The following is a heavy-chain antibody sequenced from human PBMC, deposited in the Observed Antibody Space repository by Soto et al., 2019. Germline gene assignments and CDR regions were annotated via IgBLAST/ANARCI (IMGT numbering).Heavy chain of an antibody. CDR2: IIPIFGTA. CDR3: ARRTIQLERRSGWYYLDY. J-gene: IGHJ4*02. CDR1: GGTFSSYA. D-gene: IGHD1-1*01. Sequence: QVQLVQSGAEVKKPGSSVKVSCKASGGTFSSYAISWVRQAPGQGLEWMGGIIPIFGTANYAQKFQGRVTTTADESTSTAYMELSSLRSDDTAVYYCARRTIQLERRSGWYYLDYWGQGTLVTVSS. V-gene: IGHV1-69*12.